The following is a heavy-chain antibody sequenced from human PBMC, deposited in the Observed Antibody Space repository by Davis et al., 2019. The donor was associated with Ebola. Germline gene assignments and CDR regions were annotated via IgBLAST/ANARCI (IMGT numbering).Heavy chain of an antibody. D-gene: IGHD2-2*01. CDR3: ARETPISSRSDW. CDR2: ITTNGWSI. CDR1: GFAFSNYN. J-gene: IGHJ4*02. V-gene: IGHV3-48*01. Sequence: PGGSLRLSCTASGFAFSNYNMNWVRQAPGKGLEWVSSITTNGWSIYYADSVKGRFIISRDNAKNSLFLQMHSLRGHDTAVYFCARETPISSRSDWWGQGTLVTVSS.